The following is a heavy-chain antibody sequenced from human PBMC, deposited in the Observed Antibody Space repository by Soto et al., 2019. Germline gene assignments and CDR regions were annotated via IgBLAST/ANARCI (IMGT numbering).Heavy chain of an antibody. CDR3: ARGLFKGYCSGGSCSNWFDP. J-gene: IGHJ5*02. CDR1: GGSFSGYY. Sequence: SETLSPTCAVYGGSFSGYYWSWIRQPPGKGLEWIGEINHSGSTNYNPSLKSRVTISVDTSKNQFSLKLSSVTAADTAVYYCARGLFKGYCSGGSCSNWFDPWGQGTLVTVSS. CDR2: INHSGST. D-gene: IGHD2-15*01. V-gene: IGHV4-34*01.